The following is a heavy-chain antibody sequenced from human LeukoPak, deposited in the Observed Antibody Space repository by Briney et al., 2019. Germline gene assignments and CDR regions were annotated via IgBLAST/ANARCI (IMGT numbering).Heavy chain of an antibody. J-gene: IGHJ4*02. CDR1: EFTLSTHG. V-gene: IGHV3-23*01. Sequence: GGSLRLSCAASEFTLSTHGLSWVRQAPGKRLEWVSTVTSRRGTHYTDSVKGRFTISRDTSKNTLYLQMNSLRAEDTAVYYCAKDRARGGATDFDYWGQGALVTVSS. CDR3: AKDRARGGATDFDY. D-gene: IGHD3-16*01. CDR2: VTSRRGT.